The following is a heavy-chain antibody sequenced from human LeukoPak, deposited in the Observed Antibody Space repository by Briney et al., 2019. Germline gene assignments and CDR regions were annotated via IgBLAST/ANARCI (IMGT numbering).Heavy chain of an antibody. CDR1: GGSISSYY. D-gene: IGHD1-26*01. CDR2: IYTSGST. V-gene: IGHV4-4*07. J-gene: IGHJ4*02. Sequence: PSETLSLTCTVSGGSISSYYWSWIRQPAGKGLEWIGRIYTSGSTNYNPSLKSRVTISVDTSKNQFSLKLTSVAAADTAVYYCARTWSGSYSAAEYWGQGALVTISS. CDR3: ARTWSGSYSAAEY.